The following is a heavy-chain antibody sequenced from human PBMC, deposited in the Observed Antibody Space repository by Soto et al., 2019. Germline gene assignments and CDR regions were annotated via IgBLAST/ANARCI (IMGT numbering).Heavy chain of an antibody. Sequence: QLQLQESGPGLVKPSETLSLTCTVSGGSISSSSYYWGLIRQPPGKGLEWIGSIYYSGSTYYNPSLKSRVTISVDTSKNQFSLKLSSVTAADTAVYYCARHPHYYGSGSYYLSIDYWGQGTLVTVSS. CDR3: ARHPHYYGSGSYYLSIDY. J-gene: IGHJ4*02. V-gene: IGHV4-39*01. CDR1: GGSISSSSYY. D-gene: IGHD3-10*01. CDR2: IYYSGST.